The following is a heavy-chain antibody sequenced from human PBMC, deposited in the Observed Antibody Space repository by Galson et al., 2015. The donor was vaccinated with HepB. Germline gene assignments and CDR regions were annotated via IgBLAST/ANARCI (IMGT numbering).Heavy chain of an antibody. J-gene: IGHJ6*02. Sequence: SLRLSCAASGFTFSNYGMHWVRQAPGKGLEWVAIIWDDGNKEYYADSVKGRFTISRDNSKHTFYLQMNSLRAEDTAIYYCARELHDLDVWGQGTTVTVSS. CDR2: IWDDGNKE. CDR3: ARELHDLDV. V-gene: IGHV3-33*01. D-gene: IGHD2-15*01. CDR1: GFTFSNYG.